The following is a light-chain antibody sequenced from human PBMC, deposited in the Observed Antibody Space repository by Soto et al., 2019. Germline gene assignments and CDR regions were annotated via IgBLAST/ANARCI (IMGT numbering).Light chain of an antibody. Sequence: QSVLTQPPSASGTPGQRVTISCSGSSSNIGSNNVNWYQQLPGTAPNVLIYSNNQRPSGVPDRFSGSKSGTSASLAISGLQSEDEADYYCAAWDDSLNGAAFGGGTKLTVL. CDR1: SSNIGSNN. J-gene: IGLJ2*01. V-gene: IGLV1-44*01. CDR2: SNN. CDR3: AAWDDSLNGAA.